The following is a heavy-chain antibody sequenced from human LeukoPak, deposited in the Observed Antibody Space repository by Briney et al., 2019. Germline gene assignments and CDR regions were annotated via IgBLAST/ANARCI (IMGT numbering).Heavy chain of an antibody. CDR3: AKVYTRAY. D-gene: IGHD2-2*02. CDR1: GGTFSIYG. V-gene: IGHV3-30*18. Sequence: SCTASGGTFSIYGMHWVRQAPGKGLEWVAVISYDGSNKYYADSVKGRFTISRDNSKNTLYPQMNSLRAEDTAVYYCAKVYTRAYWGQGTLVTVSS. CDR2: ISYDGSNK. J-gene: IGHJ4*02.